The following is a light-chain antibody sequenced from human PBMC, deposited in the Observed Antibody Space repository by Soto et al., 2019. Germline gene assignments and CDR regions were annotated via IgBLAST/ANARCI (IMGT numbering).Light chain of an antibody. V-gene: IGKV1-39*01. CDR1: ESISSY. Sequence: DIQMTQSPSSLSASVGDRVTITCRASESISSYLHWYQQKPGKAPKLLIDTASSLQRGVPSRFSGSGSGTDFTLTINSLRSEDVAVYYCQQFHRWPVTFGGGAKVEI. J-gene: IGKJ4*01. CDR2: TAS. CDR3: QQFHRWPVT.